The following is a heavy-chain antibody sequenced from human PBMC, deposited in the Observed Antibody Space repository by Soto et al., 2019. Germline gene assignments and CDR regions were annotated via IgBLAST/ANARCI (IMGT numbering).Heavy chain of an antibody. D-gene: IGHD3-10*01. V-gene: IGHV3-30*03. CDR1: GFPFTSYG. CDR3: VGGQYYFDY. J-gene: IGHJ4*02. Sequence: QVQLVESGGGVVQPGRSLRLSCVASGFPFTSYGMHWVREAPGKGLEWVAVISYDGSNKYYADSVKGRFTISRDNSKNTLYLQMNSLRPEDTAVYYCVGGQYYFDYRGQGTLVTVSS. CDR2: ISYDGSNK.